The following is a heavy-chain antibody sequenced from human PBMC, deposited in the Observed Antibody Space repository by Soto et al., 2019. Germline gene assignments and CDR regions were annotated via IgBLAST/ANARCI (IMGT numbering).Heavy chain of an antibody. D-gene: IGHD5-18*01. CDR3: EVTADGY. Sequence: QVQVVQSRAEVKKPGASVKVSCKTSGYTFTKYDINWVRQAPGQGLEWMGWVSLDNGNAGYTQQSHDRITITSSAATSTVYMDLNKLSADDTALYFYEVTADGYWGQVT. J-gene: IGHJ4*02. CDR1: GYTFTKYD. CDR2: VSLDNGNA. V-gene: IGHV1-8*01.